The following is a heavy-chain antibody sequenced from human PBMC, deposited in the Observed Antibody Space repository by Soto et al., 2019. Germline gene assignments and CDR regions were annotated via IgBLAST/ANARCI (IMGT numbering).Heavy chain of an antibody. CDR1: GVSITTNGYS. Sequence: SETLSLTCAVSGVSITTNGYSWSWIRQPPGKGLEWIGYIYPSGTIFYNPSLNSRVTISADTSNNQFSLKLTSVTAADTAVYFCATYPAFAKYYFDYWGRGTLVTAPQ. CDR3: ATYPAFAKYYFDY. J-gene: IGHJ4*02. CDR2: IYPSGTI. V-gene: IGHV4-30-2*01. D-gene: IGHD3-16*01.